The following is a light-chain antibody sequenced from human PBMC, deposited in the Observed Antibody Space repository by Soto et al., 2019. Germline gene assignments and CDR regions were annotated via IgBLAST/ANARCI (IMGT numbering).Light chain of an antibody. CDR1: SSDVGGYNY. CDR3: SSYGSTSTRYV. V-gene: IGLV2-14*01. Sequence: QSALTQPASVSGSPGQSITISCTGTSSDVGGYNYVSWYQQHPGKAPKLMIYEVSNRPSGVSNRFSGSKSGNTASLTIYGLQAEDEADYFCSSYGSTSTRYVFGTGTKLTVL. CDR2: EVS. J-gene: IGLJ1*01.